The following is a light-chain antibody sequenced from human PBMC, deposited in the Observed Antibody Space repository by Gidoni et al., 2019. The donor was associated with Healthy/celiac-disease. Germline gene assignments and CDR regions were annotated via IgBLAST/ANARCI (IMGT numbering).Light chain of an antibody. CDR2: GAS. J-gene: IGKJ1*01. Sequence: EIVLTQSPGTLSLSPGEGATISCRASQSVSSSFLAWYQHKPGQAPRLLIYGASSRATGIPDRFSGSGSGTDFSLTISRLEPEDFAVYYCQQYGSSWTFGQGTKVEIK. CDR3: QQYGSSWT. V-gene: IGKV3-20*01. CDR1: QSVSSSF.